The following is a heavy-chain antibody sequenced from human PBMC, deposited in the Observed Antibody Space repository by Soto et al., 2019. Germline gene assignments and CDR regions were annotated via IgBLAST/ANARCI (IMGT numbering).Heavy chain of an antibody. V-gene: IGHV3-30-3*01. Sequence: GGSLRLSCAASGFTFSSYAMHWVRQAPGKGLEWVAVISYDGSNKYYADSVKGRFTISRDNSKNTLYLQMNSLRAEDTAVYYCARALVPAVYYYYGMDVWGQGTTVTVSS. CDR3: ARALVPAVYYYYGMDV. D-gene: IGHD2-2*01. CDR2: ISYDGSNK. CDR1: GFTFSSYA. J-gene: IGHJ6*02.